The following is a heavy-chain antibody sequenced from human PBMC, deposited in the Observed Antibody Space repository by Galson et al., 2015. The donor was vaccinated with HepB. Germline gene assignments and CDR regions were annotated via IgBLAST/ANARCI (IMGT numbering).Heavy chain of an antibody. V-gene: IGHV3-74*01. Sequence: SLRLSCAASGFTFSSYWMHWVRQAPGKGLVWVSRINSDGSSTSYADSVKGRFTISRDNAKNTLYLQMNSLRAEDTAVYYCARCSTVTTKGIDYWGQGTLVTVSS. D-gene: IGHD4-17*01. CDR1: GFTFSSYW. J-gene: IGHJ4*02. CDR3: ARCSTVTTKGIDY. CDR2: INSDGSST.